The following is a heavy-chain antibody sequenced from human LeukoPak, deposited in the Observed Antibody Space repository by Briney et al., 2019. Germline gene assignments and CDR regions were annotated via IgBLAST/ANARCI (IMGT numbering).Heavy chain of an antibody. J-gene: IGHJ4*02. CDR1: GYTFTAHY. CDR3: ARGGGLAAAGTRFDY. CDR2: IDPNGGGT. Sequence: WASVKVSCKASGYTFTAHYMHWVRQAPGQGLEWMGWIDPNGGGTKYAQNFQGRVTMARDTSISTAYMELSRLTSDDTAVYHCARGGGLAAAGTRFDYWGQGTLVTVSS. V-gene: IGHV1-2*02. D-gene: IGHD6-13*01.